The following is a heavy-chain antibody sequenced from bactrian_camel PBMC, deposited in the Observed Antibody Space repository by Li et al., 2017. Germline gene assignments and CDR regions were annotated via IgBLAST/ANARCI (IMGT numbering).Heavy chain of an antibody. Sequence: VQLVESGGELVQPGGSLRLSCAASGVTVSASYMSWVRQAPGKGREGVATIDGGRTTRYTDSVKGRFTISRDDAKNTVYLQMNSLKPEDTAVYYCVRAYGSSWFDFGYWGQGTQVTVS. CDR3: VRAYGSSWFDFGY. J-gene: IGHJ6*01. CDR1: GVTVSASY. D-gene: IGHD6*01. CDR2: IDGGRTT. V-gene: IGHV3S40*01.